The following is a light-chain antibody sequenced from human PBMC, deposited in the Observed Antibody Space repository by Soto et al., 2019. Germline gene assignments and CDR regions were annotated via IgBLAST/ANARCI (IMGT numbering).Light chain of an antibody. V-gene: IGLV2-14*01. CDR1: SSDVGGYNY. J-gene: IGLJ2*01. Sequence: QSALTQPASVSGSPGQSITISCTGTSSDVGGYNYVSWYQQHPGKAPKLMIYDVTNRPSGVSNRFSGSKSGNTASLTISGPQDEDEADYYCSSYTSSSTLVVFGGGTKLTVL. CDR2: DVT. CDR3: SSYTSSSTLVV.